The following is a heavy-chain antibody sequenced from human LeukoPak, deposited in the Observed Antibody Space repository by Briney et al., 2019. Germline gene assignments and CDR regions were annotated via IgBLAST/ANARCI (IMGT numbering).Heavy chain of an antibody. CDR1: GFSFSSYW. CDR2: INSDGSSR. Sequence: GGSLRLSGEASGFSFSSYWMHWVRQAPGKGLVWVSRINSDGSSRNYADFVEGRFTISRDNAKNTLFLQIDSLRVEDTAVYYCTGLKRSAPNWFDFWGQGTLVTVSP. CDR3: TGLKRSAPNWFDF. J-gene: IGHJ5*01. V-gene: IGHV3-74*01.